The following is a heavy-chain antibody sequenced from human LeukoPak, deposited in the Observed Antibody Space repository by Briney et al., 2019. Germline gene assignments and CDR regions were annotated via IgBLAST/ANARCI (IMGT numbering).Heavy chain of an antibody. CDR1: GFTFSSYA. V-gene: IGHV3-30*04. D-gene: IGHD3-3*01. J-gene: IGHJ4*02. CDR2: ISYDGSNK. Sequence: GRSLRLSCAASGFTFSSYAMHWVRQAPGKGLEWVAVISYDGSNKYYADSVKGRFTISRDSSKNTLYLQMNSLRAEDTAVYYCARDKAIFGVVITPHLVDYWGQGTLVTVSS. CDR3: ARDKAIFGVVITPHLVDY.